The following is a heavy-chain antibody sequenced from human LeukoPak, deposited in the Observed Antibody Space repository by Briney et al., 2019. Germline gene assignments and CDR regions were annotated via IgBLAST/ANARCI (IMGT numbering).Heavy chain of an antibody. J-gene: IGHJ5*02. V-gene: IGHV1-69*01. Sequence: ASVEVSCKASGGTFSSYAISWVRQAPGQGLEWMGGIIPIFGTANYAQKFQGRVTITADESTSTAYMELSSLRSEDTAVYYCARDRRQQLENWFDPWGQGTLVTVSS. CDR2: IIPIFGTA. D-gene: IGHD6-13*01. CDR3: ARDRRQQLENWFDP. CDR1: GGTFSSYA.